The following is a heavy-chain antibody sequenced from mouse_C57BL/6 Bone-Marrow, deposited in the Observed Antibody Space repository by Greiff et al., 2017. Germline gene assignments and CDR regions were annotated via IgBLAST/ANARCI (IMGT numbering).Heavy chain of an antibody. V-gene: IGHV5-17*01. CDR2: ISSGSSTI. CDR1: GFTFSDYG. J-gene: IGHJ3*01. Sequence: EVKLVESGGGLVKPGGSLKLSCAASGFTFSDYGMHWVRQAPEKGLEWVAYISSGSSTIYYADTVKGRFTISRDNAKNTLFLQMTSLRSEDTAMYYCARLTVVAPAYWGQGTLVTVSA. D-gene: IGHD1-1*01. CDR3: ARLTVVAPAY.